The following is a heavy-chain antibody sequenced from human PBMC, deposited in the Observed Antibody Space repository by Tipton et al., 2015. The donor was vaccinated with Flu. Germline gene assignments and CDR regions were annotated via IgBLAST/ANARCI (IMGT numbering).Heavy chain of an antibody. Sequence: TLSLTCGVSGDSIRSSNYYWGWIRQSPGKGLEWIGNTFHSGNTYLNPSLKSRVTMSIDTSKNQFSLKLSSVTAADTAVYYCARRDYSNYVSDPKNCFDPWGQGILVTVSS. D-gene: IGHD4-11*01. V-gene: IGHV4-38-2*01. CDR3: ARRDYSNYVSDPKNCFDP. CDR2: TFHSGNT. CDR1: GDSIRSSNYY. J-gene: IGHJ5*02.